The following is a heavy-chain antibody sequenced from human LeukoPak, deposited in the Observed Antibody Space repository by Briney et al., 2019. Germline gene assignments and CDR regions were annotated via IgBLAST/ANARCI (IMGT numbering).Heavy chain of an antibody. V-gene: IGHV3-30*02. Sequence: GGSLRLSCAASGFTFSSYGMHWVRQAPGKGLEWVAFIRYDGSDKYYADSVKGRFTISRDNSKNTLYLQMNSPRAEDTAVYYCAKDPRGYSYGPGAFDIWGQGIMVTVSS. D-gene: IGHD5-18*01. CDR2: IRYDGSDK. CDR3: AKDPRGYSYGPGAFDI. J-gene: IGHJ3*02. CDR1: GFTFSSYG.